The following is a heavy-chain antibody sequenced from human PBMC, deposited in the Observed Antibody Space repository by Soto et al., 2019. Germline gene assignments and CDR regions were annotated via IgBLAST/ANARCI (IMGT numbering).Heavy chain of an antibody. CDR1: GFTVSSNY. CDR2: IYSGGST. CDR3: AAGTTGGYYYYGMDV. V-gene: IGHV3-53*01. J-gene: IGHJ6*02. Sequence: EVQLVESGGGLIQPGGSPRLSCAASGFTVSSNYMSWVRQAPGKGLEWVSVIYSGGSTYYADSVKGRFTISRDNSKNTLYLQMNSLRAEDTAVYYCAAGTTGGYYYYGMDVWGQGTTVTVSS. D-gene: IGHD1-1*01.